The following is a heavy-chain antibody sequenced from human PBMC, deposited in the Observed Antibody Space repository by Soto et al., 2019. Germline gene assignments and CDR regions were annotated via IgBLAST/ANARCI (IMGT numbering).Heavy chain of an antibody. CDR3: ARDLGGWPDY. D-gene: IGHD2-15*01. J-gene: IGHJ4*02. CDR1: GYTFTSYA. V-gene: IGHV1-3*01. Sequence: GXSVKVSFTASGYTFTSYAMHLVRQAPGQRLEWMGWINAGNGNTKYSQKFQGRVTITRDTSASTAYMELSSLRSEDTAVYYCARDLGGWPDYWGQGTLVTVSS. CDR2: INAGNGNT.